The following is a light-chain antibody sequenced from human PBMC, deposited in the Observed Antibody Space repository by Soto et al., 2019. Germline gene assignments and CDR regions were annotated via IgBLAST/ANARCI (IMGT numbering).Light chain of an antibody. V-gene: IGLV3-21*04. J-gene: IGLJ2*01. CDR2: YDS. CDR1: NIGSKS. CDR3: QVWDSSKDVV. Sequence: SYELTQPPSVSVAPGKTARITCGGNNIGSKSVHWYQQKPGQAPVLVIYYDSDRPSGIPERFSGSNSGNTATLTISRVEAGDEGDYFCQVWDSSKDVVFGGGTQLTVL.